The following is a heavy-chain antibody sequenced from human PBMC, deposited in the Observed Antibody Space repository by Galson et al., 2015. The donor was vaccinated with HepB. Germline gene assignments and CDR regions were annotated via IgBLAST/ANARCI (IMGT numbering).Heavy chain of an antibody. CDR3: ARDRRMAEAVNAFDI. CDR1: GYTFTNYF. D-gene: IGHD6-19*01. Sequence: SVKVSCKASGYTFTNYFIHWVRQAPGQGLEWMGWINPNSGGTNYAQRFQGRVTVTRDTSITTAYMELSGLTSDDTAVYYCARDRRMAEAVNAFDIWGQGTVVTVSS. V-gene: IGHV1-2*02. J-gene: IGHJ3*02. CDR2: INPNSGGT.